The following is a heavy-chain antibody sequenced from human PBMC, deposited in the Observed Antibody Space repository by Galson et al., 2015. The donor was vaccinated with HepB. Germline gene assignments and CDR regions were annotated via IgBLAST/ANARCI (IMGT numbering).Heavy chain of an antibody. CDR1: GFTFSSYA. Sequence: SLRLSCAASGFTFSSYALHWVRQAPGKGLDWVAVISYDVSNKYYADSVKGRFTISRDNSKNTLYLQMNSLRAEDTAVYYCARSVAGTANYYYYYEMDVWGQGTTVTVSS. J-gene: IGHJ6*02. D-gene: IGHD6-19*01. CDR3: ARSVAGTANYYYYYEMDV. V-gene: IGHV3-30-3*01. CDR2: ISYDVSNK.